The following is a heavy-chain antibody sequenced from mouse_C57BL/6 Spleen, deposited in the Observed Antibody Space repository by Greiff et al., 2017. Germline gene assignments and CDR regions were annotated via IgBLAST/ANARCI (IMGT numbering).Heavy chain of an antibody. CDR2: IDPSDSYT. CDR3: ARGGRKAQALDY. Sequence: QVQLQQPGAELVRPGTSVKLSCKASGYTFTSYWMHWVKQRPGQGLEWIGVIDPSDSYTNYNQKFKGKATLTVDTSSSTAYMQLSSLTSEDSAVYYGARGGRKAQALDYWGQGTTLTVSS. D-gene: IGHD3-2*02. CDR1: GYTFTSYW. J-gene: IGHJ2*01. V-gene: IGHV1-59*01.